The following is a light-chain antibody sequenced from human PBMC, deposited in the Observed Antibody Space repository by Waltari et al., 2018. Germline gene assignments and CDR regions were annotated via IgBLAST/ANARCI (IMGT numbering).Light chain of an antibody. Sequence: DIQMTQSPSSLSVSVGDRVTITCRASQSISSHLNWYQQKPGKAPKLLIYAASTLQSGVPSRFSGGGSGTDFTLSINSLQPEDFATYFCQQSYSPLYSFGQGTKLEF. V-gene: IGKV1-39*01. CDR1: QSISSH. CDR3: QQSYSPLYS. CDR2: AAS. J-gene: IGKJ2*03.